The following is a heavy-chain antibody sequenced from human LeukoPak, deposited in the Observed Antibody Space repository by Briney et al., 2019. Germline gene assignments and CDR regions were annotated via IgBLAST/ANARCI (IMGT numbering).Heavy chain of an antibody. Sequence: PGGSLRLSCAASGFTFSSYAMSWVRQAPGKGLEWVSAISGSGGSTYYADSVKGRFTISRDNSKNTLYLQMNSLRAEDTAVYYCAKGLYYYGSGSYYNLYGMDVWGQGTTVTVSS. CDR2: ISGSGGST. J-gene: IGHJ6*02. V-gene: IGHV3-23*01. CDR1: GFTFSSYA. D-gene: IGHD3-10*01. CDR3: AKGLYYYGSGSYYNLYGMDV.